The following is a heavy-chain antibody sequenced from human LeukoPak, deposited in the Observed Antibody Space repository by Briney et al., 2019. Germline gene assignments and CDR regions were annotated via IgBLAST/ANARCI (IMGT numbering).Heavy chain of an antibody. CDR1: GYTFTGYY. Sequence: GASVRGTCTASGYTFTGYYIHWVRQAPGQGLEWMGWINPNTGGTNYAQNFPGRVTLTRDTSISTAYMELSSLRSEETAVYYCARDQGLTAPPHYGLDVWGQGTSVTVSS. D-gene: IGHD5-18*01. J-gene: IGHJ6*02. CDR2: INPNTGGT. CDR3: ARDQGLTAPPHYGLDV. V-gene: IGHV1-2*02.